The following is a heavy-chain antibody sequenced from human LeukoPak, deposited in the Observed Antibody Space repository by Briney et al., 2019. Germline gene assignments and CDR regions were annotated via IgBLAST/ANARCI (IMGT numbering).Heavy chain of an antibody. D-gene: IGHD3-22*01. CDR2: IYPGDSDT. V-gene: IGHV5-51*01. CDR1: GYSFTSYW. Sequence: GESLKISCKGSGYSFTSYWIGWVRQMPGKGLEWMGIIYPGDSDTRYSPSFQGQVTISAHKSISTAYLQWSSLKASDTAMYYCARHGETYYYDSSGYSYYFDYWGQGTLVTVSS. J-gene: IGHJ4*02. CDR3: ARHGETYYYDSSGYSYYFDY.